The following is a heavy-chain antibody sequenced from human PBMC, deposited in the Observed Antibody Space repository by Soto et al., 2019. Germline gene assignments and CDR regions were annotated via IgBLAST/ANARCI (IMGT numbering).Heavy chain of an antibody. J-gene: IGHJ3*02. CDR1: GFTFSSYS. Sequence: LRLSCAASGFTFSSYSMNWVRQAPGKGLEWVSRINSDGSSTSYADSVKGRFTISRDNAKNTLYLQMNSLRAEDTAVYYCAASWYEGAFDIWGQGTMVTVSS. D-gene: IGHD6-13*01. V-gene: IGHV3-74*01. CDR2: INSDGSST. CDR3: AASWYEGAFDI.